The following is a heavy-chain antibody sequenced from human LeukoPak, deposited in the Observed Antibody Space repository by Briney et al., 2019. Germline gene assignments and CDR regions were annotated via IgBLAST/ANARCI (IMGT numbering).Heavy chain of an antibody. D-gene: IGHD2-15*01. CDR2: INHSGST. CDR1: GGSFSGYY. CDR3: ARRVVVAATGAFDY. V-gene: IGHV4-34*01. Sequence: PSETLSLTCAVYGGSFSGYYWSWIRQPPGKGLEWIGEINHSGSTNYNPSLKSRVTISVDTSKNQFSLKLSSVTAADTAVYYCARRVVVAATGAFDYWGQGTLVTVSS. J-gene: IGHJ4*02.